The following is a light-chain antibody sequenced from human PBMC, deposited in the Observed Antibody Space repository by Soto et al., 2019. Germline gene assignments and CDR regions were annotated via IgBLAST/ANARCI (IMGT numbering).Light chain of an antibody. J-gene: IGKJ4*01. V-gene: IGKV2-24*01. Sequence: DIVMTQTPLSSPVTLGQLASISCKSSQSLVRSDGSTYLSWLHLRPGQPPRLLFYKTSNRFSGVPDRFSASGAGTDFTLKISRVEAEDVGLYYCLQSSQFPHTFGGGTKVEIK. CDR3: LQSSQFPHT. CDR1: QSLVRSDGSTY. CDR2: KTS.